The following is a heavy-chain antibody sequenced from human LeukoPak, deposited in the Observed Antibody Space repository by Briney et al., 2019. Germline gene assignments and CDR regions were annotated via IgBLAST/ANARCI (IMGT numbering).Heavy chain of an antibody. CDR1: AATFTIYA. V-gene: IGHV1-69*05. J-gene: IGHJ4*02. Sequence: SVTVSFTSSAATFTIYAIGMVRQAHGPGIEWMGGIIPSFVTANYAQKFQGRVTITTDESTSTAYMELSSLRSEDTAVYYCARVGQLDVFDYWGQGTLVTVSS. CDR3: ARVGQLDVFDY. D-gene: IGHD6-6*01. CDR2: IIPSFVTA.